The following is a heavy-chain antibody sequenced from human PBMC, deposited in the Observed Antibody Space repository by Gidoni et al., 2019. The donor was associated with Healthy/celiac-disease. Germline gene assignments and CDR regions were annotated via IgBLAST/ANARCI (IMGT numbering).Heavy chain of an antibody. D-gene: IGHD1-1*01. CDR3: ARERRLGNDFDY. V-gene: IGHV3-21*01. CDR2: ISSSSSYI. J-gene: IGHJ4*02. Sequence: EVQLVESGGGLVKPGGSLRLSGAASGFTFSCYSMNWVRQAPGNGLEWVSSISSSSSYIYYADSVKGRFTISRDNAKNPLYLQMNSLRAEDTAVYYCARERRLGNDFDYWGQGTLVTVSS. CDR1: GFTFSCYS.